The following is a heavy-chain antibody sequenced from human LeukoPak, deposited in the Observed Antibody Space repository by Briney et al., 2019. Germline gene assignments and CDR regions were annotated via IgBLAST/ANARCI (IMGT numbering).Heavy chain of an antibody. V-gene: IGHV1-69*13. CDR2: TIPIFGTA. CDR1: GGTFSSYA. CDR3: AREVGIRGHFDY. Sequence: GASVKVSCKASGGTFSSYAISWVRQAPGQGLEWMGGTIPIFGTANYAQKFQGRVTIAADESTSTAYMELSSLRSEGTAVYYCAREVGIRGHFDYWGRGTPVTVSS. J-gene: IGHJ4*02. D-gene: IGHD1-26*01.